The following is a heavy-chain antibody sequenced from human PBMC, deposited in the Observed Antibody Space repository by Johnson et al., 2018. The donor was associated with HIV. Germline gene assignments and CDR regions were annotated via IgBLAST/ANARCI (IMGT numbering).Heavy chain of an antibody. CDR2: IHSGGTT. CDR3: ARSPETGDRLWRAFDI. Sequence: VQLVESGGGLIQPGGSLRLSCAASDFTVSGNYMSWVRQAPGKGLEWVSLIHSGGTTLYADSVRGRFTISRDSSKNTLYLQMKSLRVEDTAVYYCARSPETGDRLWRAFDIWGHGTMVTVSS. CDR1: DFTVSGNY. V-gene: IGHV3-53*01. D-gene: IGHD4-17*01. J-gene: IGHJ3*02.